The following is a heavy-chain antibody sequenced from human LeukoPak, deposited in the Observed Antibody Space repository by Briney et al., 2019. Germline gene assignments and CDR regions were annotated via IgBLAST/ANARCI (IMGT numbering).Heavy chain of an antibody. CDR1: GYTFTGYY. V-gene: IGHV1-2*06. J-gene: IGHJ5*02. CDR2: INPNSCGT. Sequence: PSLNAPFKASGYTFTGYYMHWVRQATGRELEWMGRINPNSCGTNYPQKLQGRVTMSRDTSISTAYMELSSLRSDDRAVYYCARETKGFDPWGQGTLVTVSS. CDR3: ARETKGFDP.